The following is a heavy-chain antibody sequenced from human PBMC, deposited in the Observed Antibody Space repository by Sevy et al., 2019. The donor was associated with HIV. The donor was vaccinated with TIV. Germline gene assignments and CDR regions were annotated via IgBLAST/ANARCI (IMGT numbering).Heavy chain of an antibody. D-gene: IGHD3-9*01. V-gene: IGHV4-59*01. J-gene: IGHJ6*02. CDR1: GGSISNYY. CDR2: IYHTVIT. Sequence: SETLSLTCTVSGGSISNYYWSWIRQPPGKGLEWIGYIYHTVITKNNPSLKSRVTLSVDTSKNQFSLKLSSVTAADTAVYYCAREPPYYDILAGYSYGMDVWGQGTTVTVSS. CDR3: AREPPYYDILAGYSYGMDV.